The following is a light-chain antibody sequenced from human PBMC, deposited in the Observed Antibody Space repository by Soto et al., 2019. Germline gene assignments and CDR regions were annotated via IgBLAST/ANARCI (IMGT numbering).Light chain of an antibody. Sequence: QSALTQPRSVSESPGQSVTISCTGTSSDVGAYDYVSWYQQHPGKAPQLMIYDVTKRPSGVPHRFSGSRSGNTASLTISGLQAEDDADYYCCSYEGSYTWVFGGGTKLTVL. CDR3: CSYEGSYTWV. CDR1: SSDVGAYDY. J-gene: IGLJ2*01. V-gene: IGLV2-11*01. CDR2: DVT.